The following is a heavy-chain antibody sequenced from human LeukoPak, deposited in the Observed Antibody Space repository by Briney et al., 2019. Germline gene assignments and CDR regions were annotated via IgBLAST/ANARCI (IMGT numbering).Heavy chain of an antibody. CDR2: IKSKTDGGTT. Sequence: PGGSLRLSCAASGFTFSSYAMHWVRQAPGKGLEWVGRIKSKTDGGTTDYAAPVKGRFTISRDDSKNTLYLQMNSLKTEDTAVYYCTTDPFLLLWFGEIRNKDAFDIWGQGTMVTVSS. J-gene: IGHJ3*02. V-gene: IGHV3-15*01. D-gene: IGHD3-10*01. CDR1: GFTFSSYA. CDR3: TTDPFLLLWFGEIRNKDAFDI.